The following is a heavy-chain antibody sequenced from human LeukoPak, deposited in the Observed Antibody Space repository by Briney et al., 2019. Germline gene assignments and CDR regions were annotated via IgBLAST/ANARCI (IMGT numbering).Heavy chain of an antibody. D-gene: IGHD3-3*01. Sequence: GGSLRLSCAASGFTFTISAMAWVHQAPGKGLEWVSAISGSGGSTYYADSVKGRFTISRDNSKNTLYLQMNSLRAEDTAVYYCVLEWLLWALDYWGQGTLVTVSS. V-gene: IGHV3-23*01. CDR2: ISGSGGST. CDR1: GFTFTISA. CDR3: VLEWLLWALDY. J-gene: IGHJ4*02.